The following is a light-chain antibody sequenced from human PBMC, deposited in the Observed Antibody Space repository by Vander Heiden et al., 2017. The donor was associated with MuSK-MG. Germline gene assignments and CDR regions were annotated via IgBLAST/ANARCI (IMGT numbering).Light chain of an antibody. V-gene: IGKV1-33*01. J-gene: IGKJ5*01. CDR1: QDISNY. Sequence: DIQMTQSPSSLSASVGDRVTITCQASQDISNYLNWYQQKPGKAPKLLIYDASNLETGVPSRFSGSGSGTDFTFTISSLQPEDIATYYCQQDDNRPITFGQGTRLEIK. CDR3: QQDDNRPIT. CDR2: DAS.